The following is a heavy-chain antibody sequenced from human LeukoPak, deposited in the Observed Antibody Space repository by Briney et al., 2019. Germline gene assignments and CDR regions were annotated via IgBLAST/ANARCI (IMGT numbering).Heavy chain of an antibody. Sequence: NPGGSLRLSCAASGFTFSSYSMNWIRQAPGKGLEWVSSISSNTSYIYYADSVKGRFTISKDNAKNSLYLQMNSLRAEDTAVYYCARAGGSTVSHSDYWGQGTLVTVSS. CDR3: ARAGGSTVSHSDY. V-gene: IGHV3-21*01. D-gene: IGHD4-17*01. J-gene: IGHJ4*02. CDR2: ISSNTSYI. CDR1: GFTFSSYS.